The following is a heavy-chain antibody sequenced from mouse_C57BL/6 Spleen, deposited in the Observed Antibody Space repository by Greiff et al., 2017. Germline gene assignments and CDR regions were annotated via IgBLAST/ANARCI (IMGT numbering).Heavy chain of an antibody. CDR1: GYSFTSYY. V-gene: IGHV1-66*01. D-gene: IGHD2-4*01. Sequence: QVQLQQSGPELVQPGASVKISCKASGYSFTSYYIRWVKQRPGPGLEWIGWIYPGSGNTKYNEKFKGKDTLTADTSYSTAYMQLSSLTSEDSAVYYCARYDYAFDDWGQGTTVTVAS. CDR2: IYPGSGNT. CDR3: ARYDYAFDD. J-gene: IGHJ2*01.